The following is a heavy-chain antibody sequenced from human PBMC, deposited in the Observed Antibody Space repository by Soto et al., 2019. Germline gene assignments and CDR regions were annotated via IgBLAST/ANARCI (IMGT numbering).Heavy chain of an antibody. CDR1: GYKFTSYW. D-gene: IGHD3-10*02. J-gene: IGHJ4*02. CDR3: ALVVRGVTTEAHYFDH. Sequence: EVQLEQSGTEVKKPGESLKISCKGSGYKFTSYWIGWVRQMPGRGQEWLGLIYPGDFDTRYSSSFQGHVTISADKSISTAYLQWSSLKASYTAIYYCALVVRGVTTEAHYFDHSGQGTLVTVSS. V-gene: IGHV5-51*03. CDR2: IYPGDFDT.